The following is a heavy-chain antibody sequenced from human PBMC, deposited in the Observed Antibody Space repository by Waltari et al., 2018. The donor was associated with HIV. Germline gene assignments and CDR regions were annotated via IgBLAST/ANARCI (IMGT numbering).Heavy chain of an antibody. Sequence: QVQLQESGPGLVKPSETLSLTCTVSGGSISSYYWSWIRQPPGKGLEWIGYIYYSGSTNYNPSLKSRVTISVDTSKNQFSLKLSSVTAADTAVYYCARDGSGSHGWFDPWGQGTLVTVSS. CDR1: GGSISSYY. CDR2: IYYSGST. CDR3: ARDGSGSHGWFDP. J-gene: IGHJ5*02. V-gene: IGHV4-59*01. D-gene: IGHD3-10*01.